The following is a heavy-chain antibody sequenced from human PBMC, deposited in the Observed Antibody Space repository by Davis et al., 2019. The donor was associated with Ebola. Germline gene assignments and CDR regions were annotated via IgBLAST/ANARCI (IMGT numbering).Heavy chain of an antibody. Sequence: GESLKISCAASSLLLRCSILHWVRQASGKGLEWVGRIRNKNDGDVTSYGASVEGRFTISRDDSKNTAYLQVNSLKTEDTAVYYCTRGAPYFMDVWGKGTTV. CDR1: SLLLRCSI. V-gene: IGHV3-73*01. CDR3: TRGAPYFMDV. J-gene: IGHJ6*04. CDR2: IRNKNDGDVT. D-gene: IGHD2/OR15-2a*01.